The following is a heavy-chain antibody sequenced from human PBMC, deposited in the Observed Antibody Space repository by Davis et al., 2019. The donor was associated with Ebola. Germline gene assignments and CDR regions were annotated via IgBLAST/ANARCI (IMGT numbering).Heavy chain of an antibody. V-gene: IGHV3-30*18. CDR1: GFTFSSYG. Sequence: GESLKISCAASGFTFSSYGMHWVRQAPGKGLEWVAVISYDGSNKYYADSVKGRFTISRDNSKNTLYLQMNSLRAEDTAVYYCAKETWDSSGYLVYYYYGMDVWGQGTTVTVSS. CDR2: ISYDGSNK. J-gene: IGHJ6*02. CDR3: AKETWDSSGYLVYYYYGMDV. D-gene: IGHD3-22*01.